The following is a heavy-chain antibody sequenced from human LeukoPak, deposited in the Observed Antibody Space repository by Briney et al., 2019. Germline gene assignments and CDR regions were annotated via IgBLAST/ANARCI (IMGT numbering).Heavy chain of an antibody. Sequence: PSETLSLTXAVSGYSIRSGYYWSWIRHPAGKGLEWIGRIYTRGSTNYNPSLKSRVTMSVDTSKNQFSLKLSSVTAADTAVYYCAGEGHYYDSTGYYYGGEDYWGQGTLVTVSS. CDR1: GYSIRSGYY. CDR3: AGEGHYYDSTGYYYGGEDY. J-gene: IGHJ4*02. D-gene: IGHD3-22*01. V-gene: IGHV4-4*07. CDR2: IYTRGST.